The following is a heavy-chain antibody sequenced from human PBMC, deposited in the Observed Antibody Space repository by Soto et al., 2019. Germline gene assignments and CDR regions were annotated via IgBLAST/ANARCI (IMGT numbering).Heavy chain of an antibody. J-gene: IGHJ5*02. CDR1: GDSISIYY. CDR3: AIRRGGWFDP. CDR2: MYYSGTT. Sequence: SETLSLTCSLSGDSISIYYCSWIRQAPGKGLEWIGYMYYSGTTSYNPSLKSRVTISLDTSKNQFSLNLTSVTAADTAVYYCAIRRGGWFDPWGQGTLVTVSS. V-gene: IGHV4-59*01. D-gene: IGHD3-10*01.